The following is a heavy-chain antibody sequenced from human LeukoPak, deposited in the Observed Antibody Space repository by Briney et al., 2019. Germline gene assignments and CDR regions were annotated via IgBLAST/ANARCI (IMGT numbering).Heavy chain of an antibody. CDR1: GGSISSYY. Sequence: SETLSLTCTVSGGSISSYYWSWIRQPAGKGLEWIGRIYTSGSTNYNPSLKSRVTMSVDTSKNQFSLNLSSVTAADTAVYYCARHHEYIWGSSVDYYDMDVWGQGTTVTVSS. D-gene: IGHD3-16*01. J-gene: IGHJ6*02. V-gene: IGHV4-4*07. CDR2: IYTSGST. CDR3: ARHHEYIWGSSVDYYDMDV.